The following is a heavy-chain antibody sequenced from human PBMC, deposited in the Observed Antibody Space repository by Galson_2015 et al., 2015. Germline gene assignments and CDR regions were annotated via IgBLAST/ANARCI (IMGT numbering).Heavy chain of an antibody. CDR2: MNPNSGNT. D-gene: IGHD6-19*01. J-gene: IGHJ4*02. CDR3: ARTLAGTAY. V-gene: IGHV1-8*01. Sequence: SVKVSCKASGYTFTSYDIHWVRQATGQGLEWMGWMNPNSGNTGHPQKFQGRVTMTRDTSISTAYMELSSLRSEDTAVYFCARTLAGTAYWGQGTLVTVSS. CDR1: GYTFTSYD.